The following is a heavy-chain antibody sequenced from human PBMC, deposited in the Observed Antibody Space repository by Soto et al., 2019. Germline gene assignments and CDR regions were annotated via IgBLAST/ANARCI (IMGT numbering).Heavy chain of an antibody. Sequence: PGESLKISCNGSGYSFAGYWITWVRQKPWKGLEWMGRIDPSDSQTYYSPSFRGHVTISVTKSITTVFLQWSSLRASDTAMYYCARQIYDSDTGPNFQYYFDSWGQGTPVTVSS. CDR2: IDPSDSQT. J-gene: IGHJ4*02. CDR1: GYSFAGYW. V-gene: IGHV5-10-1*01. CDR3: ARQIYDSDTGPNFQYYFDS. D-gene: IGHD3-22*01.